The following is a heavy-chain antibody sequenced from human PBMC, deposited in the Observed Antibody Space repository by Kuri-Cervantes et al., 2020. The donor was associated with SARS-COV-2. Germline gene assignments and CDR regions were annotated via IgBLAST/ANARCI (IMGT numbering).Heavy chain of an antibody. V-gene: IGHV1-69*05. CDR2: IIPIFGTA. J-gene: IGHJ5*02. CDR3: ARSVREYDFWSGYPNWFDP. D-gene: IGHD3-3*01. CDR1: GGTFSSYA. Sequence: SVKVSCKASGGTFSSYAISWVRQAPGQGLEWMGGIIPIFGTANYAQKLQGRVTMTTDTSTSTAYMELRSLRSDDTAVYYCARSVREYDFWSGYPNWFDPWGQGTLVTVSS.